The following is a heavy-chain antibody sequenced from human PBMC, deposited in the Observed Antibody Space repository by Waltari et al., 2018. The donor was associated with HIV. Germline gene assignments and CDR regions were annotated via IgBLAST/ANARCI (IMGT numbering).Heavy chain of an antibody. CDR1: TYSFISSD. Sequence: QVQLMQSGAEVKKPGASVKVSCQTTTYSFISSDNNWVRQAPGQGLEWMGWLNPNTGDTGSAQKFQGRVTMTWNSSISSVYRELSSLRSDDTAVYFCARGRKEWLLSGPFDYWGQGTLVTVAS. CDR2: LNPNTGDT. J-gene: IGHJ4*02. V-gene: IGHV1-8*01. D-gene: IGHD2-21*02. CDR3: ARGRKEWLLSGPFDY.